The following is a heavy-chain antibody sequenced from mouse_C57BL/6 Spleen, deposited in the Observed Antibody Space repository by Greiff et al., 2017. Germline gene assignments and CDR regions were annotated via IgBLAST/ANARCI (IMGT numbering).Heavy chain of an antibody. Sequence: VHVKQSGPELVKPGASVKISCKASGYSFTGYYMNWVKQSPEKSLEWIGEINPSTGGTTYNQKFKAKATLTVDKSSSTAYMQLKSLTSEDSAVYYCARDGTHYGAMDYWGQGTSVTVSS. D-gene: IGHD1-2*01. CDR2: INPSTGGT. V-gene: IGHV1-42*01. CDR3: ARDGTHYGAMDY. CDR1: GYSFTGYY. J-gene: IGHJ4*01.